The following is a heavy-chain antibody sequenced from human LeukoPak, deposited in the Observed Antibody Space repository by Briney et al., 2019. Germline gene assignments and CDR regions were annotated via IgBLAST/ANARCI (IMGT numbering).Heavy chain of an antibody. CDR1: GFTFSSYS. V-gene: IGHV3-48*02. D-gene: IGHD2-2*01. CDR2: ISSSSSTI. Sequence: PGGSLRLSCAASGFTFSSYSMNWVRQAPGKGLEWVSYISSSSSTIYYADSVKGRFTISRDNAKNSLYLQMNSLRDEDTAVCYCARRYCSSTSCYGRPSDYFDYWGQGTLVTVSS. CDR3: ARRYCSSTSCYGRPSDYFDY. J-gene: IGHJ4*02.